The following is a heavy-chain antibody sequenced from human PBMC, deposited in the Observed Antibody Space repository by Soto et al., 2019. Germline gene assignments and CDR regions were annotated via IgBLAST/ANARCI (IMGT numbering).Heavy chain of an antibody. J-gene: IGHJ4*02. CDR2: ISAYNGNT. CDR1: GYTFTSYG. Sequence: ASVKVSCKASGYTFTSYGISWVRQAPGQGLEWMGWISAYNGNTNYAQKLQGRVTMTTDTSTSTAYMELRSLRSDDTAVYYCARARRTNSGYDRGRYFDYWGQGTLVTVSS. D-gene: IGHD5-12*01. CDR3: ARARRTNSGYDRGRYFDY. V-gene: IGHV1-18*01.